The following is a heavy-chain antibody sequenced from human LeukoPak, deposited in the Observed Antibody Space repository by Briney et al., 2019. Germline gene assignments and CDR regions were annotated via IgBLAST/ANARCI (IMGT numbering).Heavy chain of an antibody. D-gene: IGHD2-8*02. CDR1: GFXFTNYY. Sequence: GASVKVSCKASGFXFTNYYIHWVRQAPGQGLEWMGLISPTGSSTNYAQKFRGRDTMTRDTSTTTVYMELSSLRSEDTAVYYCAREESGGYFDYWGQGTMVTVSS. J-gene: IGHJ4*02. CDR3: AREESGGYFDY. V-gene: IGHV1-46*01. CDR2: ISPTGSST.